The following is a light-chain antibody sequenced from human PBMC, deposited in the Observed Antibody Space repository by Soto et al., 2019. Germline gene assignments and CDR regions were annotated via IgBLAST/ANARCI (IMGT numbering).Light chain of an antibody. V-gene: IGKV3-11*01. J-gene: IGKJ4*01. CDR3: QQRSSWPLT. CDR2: DTS. Sequence: EVVLARSPATLSLSPGDRATLSCRANESVSTYLAWYQQKPGQSPRLLIYDTSKRATGIPARFSGSGSGTDFTLTIVSLEPEEFVVYYCQQRSSWPLTFGGGTKVDIK. CDR1: ESVSTY.